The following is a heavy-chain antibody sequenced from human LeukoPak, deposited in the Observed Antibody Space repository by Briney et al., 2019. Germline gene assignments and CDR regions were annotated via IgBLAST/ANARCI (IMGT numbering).Heavy chain of an antibody. V-gene: IGHV3-64D*06. CDR3: VKDPIFYYGFDL. CDR1: GFTFSSYS. CDR2: IHHDGSGT. Sequence: GRSLRLSRAASGFTFSSYSMHWVRRAPGKGLEYVSAIHHDGSGTYYADSVKGRFTISRDNSKNTLYLQMSSLRTEDTAVYFCVKDPIFYYGFDLWGQGATVTVSS. J-gene: IGHJ6*02.